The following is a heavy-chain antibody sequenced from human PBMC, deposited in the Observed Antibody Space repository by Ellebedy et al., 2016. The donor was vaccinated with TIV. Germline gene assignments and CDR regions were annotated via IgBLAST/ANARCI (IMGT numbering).Heavy chain of an antibody. CDR2: VHYTGST. Sequence: SETLSLTCTVSGDFFNGFYWTWIRQPPGKALEYIGYVHYTGSTNYNPSLKSRVAGSVDTSKNQLSLKLTSLTAADTALYYCVGLVGTHFDYWGQGSLVTVSS. V-gene: IGHV4-59*08. J-gene: IGHJ4*02. CDR1: GDFFNGFY. CDR3: VGLVGTHFDY. D-gene: IGHD6-19*01.